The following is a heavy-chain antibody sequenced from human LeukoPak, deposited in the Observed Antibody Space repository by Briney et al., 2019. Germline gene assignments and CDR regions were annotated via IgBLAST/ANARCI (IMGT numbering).Heavy chain of an antibody. CDR2: ISSRGKTV. J-gene: IGHJ4*02. CDR1: GFTFSDYY. D-gene: IGHD5-24*01. V-gene: IGHV3-11*01. Sequence: GGSLRLSCAASGFTFSDYYMSWIRQAPDKGLEWVSYISSRGKTVHYADSVKGRFTTSRDNAEMSLYLQMDSLRAEDTAIYFCARGRDGYKYWGPGTRVTVSS. CDR3: ARGRDGYKY.